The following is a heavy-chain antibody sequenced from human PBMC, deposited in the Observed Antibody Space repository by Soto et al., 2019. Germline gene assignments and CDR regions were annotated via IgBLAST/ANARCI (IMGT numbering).Heavy chain of an antibody. CDR1: GYSFTDYY. V-gene: IGHV1-2*02. CDR2: IAPHRYGT. D-gene: IGHD4-17*01. CDR3: ARGPYGDNAFDI. J-gene: IGHJ3*02. Sequence: QVQVVQSGAEAKKPGASVKVSCKASGYSFTDYYMHWIRQAPGQGLEWMGWIAPHRYGTACAQKVPGRITLTGDTSTSTAYMELKGLTSADTAVYFCARGPYGDNAFDIWGQGTVVTVSS.